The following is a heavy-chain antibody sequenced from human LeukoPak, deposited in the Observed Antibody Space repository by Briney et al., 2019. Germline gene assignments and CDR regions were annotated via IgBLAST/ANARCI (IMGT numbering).Heavy chain of an antibody. V-gene: IGHV1-46*01. J-gene: IGHJ4*02. CDR2: INPSGGST. D-gene: IGHD6-13*01. Sequence: GASVKVSCKASGYTFTSYYMHWVRQAPGQGLEWMGIINPSGGSTSYAQKFQGRVTITTDESTSTAYMELSSLRSEDTAVYYCARGYSSPKGVFDYWGQGTLVTVSS. CDR3: ARGYSSPKGVFDY. CDR1: GYTFTSYY.